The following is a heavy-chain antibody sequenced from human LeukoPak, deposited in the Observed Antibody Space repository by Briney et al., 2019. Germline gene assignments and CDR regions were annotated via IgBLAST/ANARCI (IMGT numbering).Heavy chain of an antibody. D-gene: IGHD2-2*01. CDR2: IYYSGST. V-gene: IGHV4-59*01. CDR3: ARGYCSSTSCYHLPFDY. Sequence: SETLSLTCTVSGGSISSYYWSWIRQPPGKGLEWIGYIYYSGSTNYNPSLKSRVTISVDTSKNQFSLKLSSVTAADTAVYYCARGYCSSTSCYHLPFDYWGQGTLVTVSS. CDR1: GGSISSYY. J-gene: IGHJ4*02.